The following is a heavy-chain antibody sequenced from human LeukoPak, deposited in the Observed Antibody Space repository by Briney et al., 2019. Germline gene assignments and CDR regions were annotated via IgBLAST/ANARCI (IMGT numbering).Heavy chain of an antibody. J-gene: IGHJ4*02. D-gene: IGHD5-12*01. CDR1: GFTFSSYW. V-gene: IGHV3-74*03. Sequence: GGSLRLSCAASGFTFSSYWMHWVRQAPGKGLVWVSRINSDGSSITYADSVKGRFTISRDNAKNTLYLQMNSLRVEDTAVYYCAREGRVSGYDSDCWGQGTLVTVSS. CDR3: AREGRVSGYDSDC. CDR2: INSDGSSI.